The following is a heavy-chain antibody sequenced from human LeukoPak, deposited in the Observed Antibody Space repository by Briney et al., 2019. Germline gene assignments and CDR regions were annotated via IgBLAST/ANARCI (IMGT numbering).Heavy chain of an antibody. D-gene: IGHD3-10*01. CDR1: GGSISSSNYY. CDR2: IYYSGST. V-gene: IGHV4-39*01. Sequence: SSETLSLTCTVSGGSISSSNYYWGWIRQPPGKGLEWIGSIYYSGSTYYNPSLKSRVTISVDTSKNQFSLKLSSVTAADTAVYYCARQKAISGSGSLDYWGQGTLVTVSS. J-gene: IGHJ4*02. CDR3: ARQKAISGSGSLDY.